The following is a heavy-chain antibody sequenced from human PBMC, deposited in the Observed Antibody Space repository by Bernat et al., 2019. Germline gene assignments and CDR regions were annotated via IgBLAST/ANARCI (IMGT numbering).Heavy chain of an antibody. J-gene: IGHJ6*03. CDR2: INSDGSST. D-gene: IGHD6-13*01. CDR1: GFTFSSYW. V-gene: IGHV3-74*01. CDR3: ARDAVMVSSSWSGYYYYMDV. Sequence: EVQLVESGGGLVQPGGSLRLSCAASGFTFSSYWMHWVRQAPGKGLVWVSRINSDGSSTSYADSVKGRFTISRDNAKNTLYLQMNSLRAEDTAVYYCARDAVMVSSSWSGYYYYMDVWGKGTTVTVSS.